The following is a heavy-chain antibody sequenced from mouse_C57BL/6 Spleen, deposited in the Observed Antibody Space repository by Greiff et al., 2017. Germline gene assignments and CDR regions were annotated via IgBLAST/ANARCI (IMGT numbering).Heavy chain of an antibody. D-gene: IGHD2-4*01. Sequence: EVKLQESGPELVKPGASVKIPCKASGYTFTDYNMDWVKQSHGKSLEWIGDINPNNGGTIYNQKFKGKATLTVDKSSSTAYMELRSLTSEDTAVYYCARGALYYDYDESAMDYWGQGTSVTVSS. V-gene: IGHV1-18*01. CDR1: GYTFTDYN. CDR2: INPNNGGT. J-gene: IGHJ4*01. CDR3: ARGALYYDYDESAMDY.